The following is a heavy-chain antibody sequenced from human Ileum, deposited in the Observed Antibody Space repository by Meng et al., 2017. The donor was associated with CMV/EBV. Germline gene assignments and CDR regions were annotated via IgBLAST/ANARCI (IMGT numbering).Heavy chain of an antibody. CDR3: ARRIREVREISWENWLAP. J-gene: IGHJ5*02. V-gene: IGHV4-4*07. D-gene: IGHD3-10*01. CDR2: ICGTGTT. Sequence: QVPLQESGPGLVRPSETLSLTCTVSGDSLSTSSWNWIRQSAGSRLEWIGRICGTGTTNYNPSFKSRVTLSLDKSKNQFSLKLSSVTAADTAVYYCARRIREVREISWENWLAPWGQGTLVTVSS. CDR1: GDSLSTSS.